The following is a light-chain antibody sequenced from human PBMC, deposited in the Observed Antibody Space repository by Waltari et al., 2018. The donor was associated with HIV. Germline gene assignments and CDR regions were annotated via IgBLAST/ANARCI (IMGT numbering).Light chain of an antibody. CDR2: WAS. Sequence: IVMTHSQVSLPVCLRERATIHCNSTWSVLYTSNNKNYLAWYQHKPGQPPKLLIYWASTRQSGVPDRFSGSGYGTDFTLAINNLQAEDVAVYYCQQYYSIPRTFGQGTKVEIK. V-gene: IGKV4-1*01. CDR3: QQYYSIPRT. J-gene: IGKJ1*01. CDR1: WSVLYTSNNKNY.